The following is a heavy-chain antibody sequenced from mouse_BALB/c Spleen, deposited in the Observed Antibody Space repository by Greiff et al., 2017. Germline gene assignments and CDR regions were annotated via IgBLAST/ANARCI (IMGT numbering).Heavy chain of an antibody. J-gene: IGHJ4*01. Sequence: EVQLLESGPGLVKPSPSLSLSCTASGYSFTSDYVWKWIRQLAGNLLGWMGYISYSGSTSYNPSFKSRTAITRDTSKNQFFLQLNSVTTEDTATYYCARLDYDYDAMDYWGQGTTVTVSS. D-gene: IGHD1-1*02. CDR3: ARLDYDYDAMDY. V-gene: IGHV3-2*02. CDR1: GYSFTSDYV. CDR2: ISYSGST.